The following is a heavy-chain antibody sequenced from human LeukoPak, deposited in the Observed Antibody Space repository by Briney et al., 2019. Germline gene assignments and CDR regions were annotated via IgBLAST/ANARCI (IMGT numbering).Heavy chain of an antibody. CDR2: IYYSGST. J-gene: IGHJ6*03. V-gene: IGHV4-59*12. Sequence: SETLSLTCTVSGGSISSYYWSWIRQPPGKGLEWIGYIYYSGSTNYNPSLKSRVTISVDTSKNQFSLQLNSVTPEDTAVYYCARDRHIAARPGVGDYYYYYMDVWGKGTTVTVSS. CDR1: GGSISSYY. D-gene: IGHD6-6*01. CDR3: ARDRHIAARPGVGDYYYYYMDV.